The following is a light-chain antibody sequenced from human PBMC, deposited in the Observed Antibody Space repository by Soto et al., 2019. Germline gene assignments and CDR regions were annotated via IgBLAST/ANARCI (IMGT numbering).Light chain of an antibody. J-gene: IGKJ4*01. CDR1: QSISTY. CDR3: QQSSSNPT. V-gene: IGKV1-39*01. CDR2: AAS. Sequence: DIQMTQSPSSLSASVGDRVTITCRTSQSISTYLNWYQQKPGKAPKLLIYAASSLKSGVPSRFSGSGSGTDFTLTIDSLQLEDFATYYCQQSSSNPTFGGGTKVEIK.